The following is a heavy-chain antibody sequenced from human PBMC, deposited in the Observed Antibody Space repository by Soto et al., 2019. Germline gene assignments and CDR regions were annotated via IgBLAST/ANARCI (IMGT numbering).Heavy chain of an antibody. J-gene: IGHJ4*02. CDR3: ARDYKHGGNSDFDY. Sequence: QVKLQESGPGLVKPSETLSLTCTVSGGSISSYYWSWIRQPAGKGLEWIGRIYTSGRTNYNPSLTSRVTMSVDTSKNQFSLKLSSVTAADTAVYYCARDYKHGGNSDFDYWVQGTLVTVSS. V-gene: IGHV4-4*07. D-gene: IGHD2-21*02. CDR1: GGSISSYY. CDR2: IYTSGRT.